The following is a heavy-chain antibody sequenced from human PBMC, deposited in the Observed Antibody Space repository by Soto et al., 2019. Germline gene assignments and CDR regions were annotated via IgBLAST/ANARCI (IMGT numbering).Heavy chain of an antibody. CDR2: IYGGGDGI. D-gene: IGHD3-3*01. J-gene: IGHJ4*02. CDR3: AKDRQPDGFWPFDH. CDR1: GFPLSTYT. V-gene: IGHV3-23*04. Sequence: EVQLVESGGGLVQPGGSLRLSCVGSGFPLSTYTMSWVRQAPGQGLEWLSGIYGGGDGISYADSVKGRFTISRDNSRSTLYLQMNSLRSDDTAIYYCAKDRQPDGFWPFDHWGRGTLIVVSS.